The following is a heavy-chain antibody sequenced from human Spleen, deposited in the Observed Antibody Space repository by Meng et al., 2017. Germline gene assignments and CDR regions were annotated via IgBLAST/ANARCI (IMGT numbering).Heavy chain of an antibody. V-gene: IGHV4-39*01. D-gene: IGHD5-24*01. Sequence: QPQLQESGPGLVKPSEALSLTCSVSGGSISTSGYYWGWIRQPPGKGLEWIGTMSYFGGTTNYNPSLKSRIITSGDTSKNQFSLELSSVTAADTAVYYCARRNYPYYFDYWGQGILVTVSS. CDR2: MSYFGGTT. CDR1: GGSISTSGYY. J-gene: IGHJ4*02. CDR3: ARRNYPYYFDY.